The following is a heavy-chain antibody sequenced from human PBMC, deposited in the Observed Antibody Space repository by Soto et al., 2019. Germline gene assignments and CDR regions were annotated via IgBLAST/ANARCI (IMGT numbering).Heavy chain of an antibody. D-gene: IGHD3-3*01. CDR1: GYTLTELS. CDR3: ATAPYDFWSGYYSHY. Sequence: ASVKVSCKVSGYTLTELSMHWVRQPPGKGLEWMGGFDPEDGETIYAQKFQGRVTMTEDTSTDTAYMELSSLRSEDTAVYYCATAPYDFWSGYYSHYWGQEPLVTVS. CDR2: FDPEDGET. J-gene: IGHJ4*02. V-gene: IGHV1-24*01.